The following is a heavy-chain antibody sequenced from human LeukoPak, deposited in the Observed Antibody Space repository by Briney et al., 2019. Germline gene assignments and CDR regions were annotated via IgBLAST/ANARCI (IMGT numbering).Heavy chain of an antibody. J-gene: IGHJ4*02. CDR2: INPNSGGT. CDR3: ATERRRPYYFDY. V-gene: IGHV1-2*02. D-gene: IGHD5-24*01. CDR1: GYTFTGYY. Sequence: ASVKVSCKPSGYTFTGYYMHWVRPAPGQGLEWMGWINPNSGGTNYAQKFQGRVTMTRDTSISTAYMELSRLRSDDTAVYYCATERRRPYYFDYWGQGTLVTVSS.